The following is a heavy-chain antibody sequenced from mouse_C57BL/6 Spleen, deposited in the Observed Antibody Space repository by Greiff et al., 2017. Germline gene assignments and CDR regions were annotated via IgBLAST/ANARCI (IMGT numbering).Heavy chain of an antibody. J-gene: IGHJ4*01. CDR2: IYPGSGST. V-gene: IGHV1-55*01. Sequence: QVQLKQPGAELVKPGASVKMSCKASGYTFTSYWITWVKQRPGQGLEWIGDIYPGSGSTNYNEKFKSKATLTVDTSSSTAYMQLSSLTSEDSAVYYCATIYYDYGGAYWGQGTSVTVSS. D-gene: IGHD2-4*01. CDR1: GYTFTSYW. CDR3: ATIYYDYGGAY.